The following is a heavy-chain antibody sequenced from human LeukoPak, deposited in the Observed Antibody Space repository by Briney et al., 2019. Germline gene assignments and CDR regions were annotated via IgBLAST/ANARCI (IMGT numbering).Heavy chain of an antibody. D-gene: IGHD3-22*01. Sequence: GGSLRLSCAASGFTFSSYAMSWVRQAPGKGLEWVSAISGSGGSTYYADSVKGRFTISRDNSKNTLYLQMNSLRAEDTAVYYCAKDQAASYYYDSSGYDYWGQGTLVTVSS. CDR2: ISGSGGST. V-gene: IGHV3-23*01. CDR3: AKDQAASYYYDSSGYDY. CDR1: GFTFSSYA. J-gene: IGHJ4*02.